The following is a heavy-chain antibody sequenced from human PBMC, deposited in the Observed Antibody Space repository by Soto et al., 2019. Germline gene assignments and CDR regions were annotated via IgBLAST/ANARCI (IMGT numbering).Heavy chain of an antibody. CDR1: GFTFSSYA. V-gene: IGHV3-30-3*01. CDR3: ARGPSSLTRFDY. CDR2: ISFDGSNK. J-gene: IGHJ4*02. Sequence: GGSLRLSCAASGFTFSSYAMKWVRQAPGKGLEWVAVISFDGSNKYYADSVKGRFTISRDNSKNTLYLQMNSLRAEDTAVYFCARGPSSLTRFDYWGQGTLVTVSS. D-gene: IGHD2-2*01.